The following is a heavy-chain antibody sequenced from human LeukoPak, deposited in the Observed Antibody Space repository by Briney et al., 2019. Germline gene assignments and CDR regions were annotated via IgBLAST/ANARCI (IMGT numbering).Heavy chain of an antibody. CDR2: IKQDGSEK. Sequence: GGSLRLSCAASGFTFSSYWMSWVRQAPGKGLEWVANIKQDGSEKYYVDSVKGRFTISRDNAKNSLYLQMNSLRAEDTAVYYCARRNYDFWSGYYGYYYYYYMDVWGKGTTVTVSS. V-gene: IGHV3-7*01. CDR3: ARRNYDFWSGYYGYYYYYYMDV. J-gene: IGHJ6*03. D-gene: IGHD3-3*01. CDR1: GFTFSSYW.